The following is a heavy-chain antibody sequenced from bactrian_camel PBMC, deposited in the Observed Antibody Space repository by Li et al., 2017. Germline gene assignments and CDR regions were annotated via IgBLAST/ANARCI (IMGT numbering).Heavy chain of an antibody. Sequence: QVQLVESGGGSVRSGESLRLSCAASGATFSRYCMGWFRQAPGKEREVIASIDSDGRASYVHSVRGRFTISQDNAKNTVYLQMTSLKPEDTAMYYCAADGGNSDYVFACVQADYELNYWGRGTQVTVS. V-gene: IGHV3S53*01. CDR2: IDSDGRA. CDR1: GATFSRYC. CDR3: AADGGNSDYVFACVQADYELNY. J-gene: IGHJ4*01. D-gene: IGHD4*01.